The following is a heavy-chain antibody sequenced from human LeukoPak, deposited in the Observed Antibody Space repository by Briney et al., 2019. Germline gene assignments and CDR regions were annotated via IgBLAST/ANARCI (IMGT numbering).Heavy chain of an antibody. Sequence: MTGGSLRLSCAASGFTFSDYYMSWIRQAPGKGLEGVSYISSSSSYTNYADSVKGRFTISRDNAKNSLYLQMNSLRAEDTAVYYCARDGGGGSGSYYYYFDYWGQGTLVTVSS. D-gene: IGHD3-10*01. V-gene: IGHV3-11*05. J-gene: IGHJ4*02. CDR2: ISSSSSYT. CDR3: ARDGGGGSGSYYYYFDY. CDR1: GFTFSDYY.